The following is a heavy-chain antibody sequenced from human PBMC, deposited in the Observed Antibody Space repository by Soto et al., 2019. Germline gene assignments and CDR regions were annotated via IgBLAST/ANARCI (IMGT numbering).Heavy chain of an antibody. J-gene: IGHJ4*02. CDR3: AKAEREWYSSSWYSDY. CDR1: GFTFSSYG. Sequence: QVQLVESGGGVVQPGRSLRLSCAASGFTFSSYGMHWVRQAPGKGLEWVAVISYDGSNKYYADSVKGRFTISRDNSKNTLYMPMNSGRAEDTAVYYGAKAEREWYSSSWYSDYWGQGTLVTASS. D-gene: IGHD6-13*01. CDR2: ISYDGSNK. V-gene: IGHV3-30*18.